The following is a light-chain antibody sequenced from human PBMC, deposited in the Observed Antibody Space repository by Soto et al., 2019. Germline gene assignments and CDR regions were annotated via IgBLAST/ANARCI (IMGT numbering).Light chain of an antibody. J-gene: IGKJ1*01. Sequence: EIVMTQSPATLSVSPGETATLSCRASQSLTSYLAWYQQKPDQAPRLLIYGISTRATDIPARFSGSGSGTEFTLTISSLQSEDFAVYYCQQYGSSTGTFGQGTKVDIK. CDR1: QSLTSY. CDR2: GIS. V-gene: IGKV3-15*01. CDR3: QQYGSSTGT.